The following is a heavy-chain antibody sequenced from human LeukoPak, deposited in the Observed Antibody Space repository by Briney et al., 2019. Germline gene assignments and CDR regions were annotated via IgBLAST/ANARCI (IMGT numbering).Heavy chain of an antibody. V-gene: IGHV3-33*01. CDR1: GFTFSSYG. CDR3: ARDLGGGNAFDY. CDR2: IWYDGSNK. D-gene: IGHD4-23*01. Sequence: GGSLRLSCAASGFTFSSYGMHWVRQAPGKGLEWVAVIWYDGSNKYYADSVKGRFTISRDNSKNTLHLQMNSLRAEDTAVYYCARDLGGGNAFDYWGQGTLVTVSS. J-gene: IGHJ4*02.